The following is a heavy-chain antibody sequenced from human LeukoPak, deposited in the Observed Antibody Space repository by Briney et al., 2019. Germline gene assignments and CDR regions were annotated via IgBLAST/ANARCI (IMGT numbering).Heavy chain of an antibody. CDR2: ISSSSGFI. V-gene: IGHV3-48*01. Sequence: GGSLRLSCAASGFSFSSYSMHWVRQAPGKGLEWLSYISSSSGFIYYADSVKGRFTISRDNAKNSLYLQMNSLRAEDTAVYYCARGERGYCSGGYCRIDCWGQGTLVTVSS. CDR3: ARGERGYCSGGYCRIDC. D-gene: IGHD2-15*01. CDR1: GFSFSSYS. J-gene: IGHJ4*02.